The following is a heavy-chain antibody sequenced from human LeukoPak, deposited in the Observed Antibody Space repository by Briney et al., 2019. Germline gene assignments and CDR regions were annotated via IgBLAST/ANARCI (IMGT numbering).Heavy chain of an antibody. Sequence: SETLSLTCTVSGGSISSSSYSWGWIRQPPGKGLEWIGSIYYSGSTYYNPSLKSRVTISVDTSKNQFSLKLSSVTAADTAVYYCARARYGDYYFDYWGQGTLVTVSS. CDR1: GGSISSSSYS. J-gene: IGHJ4*02. D-gene: IGHD4-17*01. CDR3: ARARYGDYYFDY. CDR2: IYYSGST. V-gene: IGHV4-39*01.